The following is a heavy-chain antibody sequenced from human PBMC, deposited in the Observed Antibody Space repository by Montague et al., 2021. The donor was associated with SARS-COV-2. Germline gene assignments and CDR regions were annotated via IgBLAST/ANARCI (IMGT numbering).Heavy chain of an antibody. J-gene: IGHJ6*02. CDR1: GFTSSSYG. CDR2: IWYDGSKK. D-gene: IGHD6-13*01. CDR3: ARDNWGSSWYFQSGGMDV. V-gene: IGHV3-33*01. Sequence: SLRLSCAASGFTSSSYGMHWVRQAPGKGLEWVAVIWYDGSKKYYADSVKGRFTISRDNSKNTLYLQMNSLRAEDTAVYYCARDNWGSSWYFQSGGMDVWGQGTTVTVSS.